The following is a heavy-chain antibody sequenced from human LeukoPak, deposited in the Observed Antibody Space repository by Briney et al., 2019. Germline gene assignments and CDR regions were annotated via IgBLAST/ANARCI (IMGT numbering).Heavy chain of an antibody. D-gene: IGHD5-24*01. CDR3: AGGDGRDGYKTVYYFDH. V-gene: IGHV4-59*01. CDR1: GGSISSYY. CDR2: IYYSGST. J-gene: IGHJ4*02. Sequence: SETLSLTCTVSGGSISSYYWSWIRQPPGKGLEWIGYIYYSGSTNYNPSLKSRVTISVDTSKNQFSLKLSSVTAADTAVYYCAGGDGRDGYKTVYYFDHWGQGTLVTVSS.